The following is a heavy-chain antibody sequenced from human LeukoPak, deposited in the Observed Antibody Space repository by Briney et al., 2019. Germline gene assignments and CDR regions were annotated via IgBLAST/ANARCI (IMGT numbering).Heavy chain of an antibody. D-gene: IGHD6-13*01. J-gene: IGHJ5*02. CDR3: ARVFSGIAAAGTFWFDP. CDR1: GGSISSYY. CDR2: IYYSGST. Sequence: SETLSLTCTVSGGSISSYYWSWIRQPPGKGLEWIGYIYYSGSTNYNPSLKSRVTISVDTSKNQFSLKLSSVTAADTAVYYCARVFSGIAAAGTFWFDPWGQGTLVTVSS. V-gene: IGHV4-59*12.